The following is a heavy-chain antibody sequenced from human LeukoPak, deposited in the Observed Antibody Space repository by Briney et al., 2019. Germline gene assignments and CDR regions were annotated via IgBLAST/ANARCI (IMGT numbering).Heavy chain of an antibody. CDR3: ARDYGSSLREDWFDP. D-gene: IGHD6-13*01. J-gene: IGHJ5*02. Sequence: SETLSLTCTVSGGSIGSYYWSWIQQPAGKGLEWIGRIYTSGSTNYNPSLKSRVTMSVDTSKNQFSLKLSSVTAADTAVYYCARDYGSSLREDWFDPWGQGTLVTVSS. CDR1: GGSIGSYY. V-gene: IGHV4-4*07. CDR2: IYTSGST.